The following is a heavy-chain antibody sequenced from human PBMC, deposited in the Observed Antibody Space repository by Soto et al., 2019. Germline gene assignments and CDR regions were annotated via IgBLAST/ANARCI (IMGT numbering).Heavy chain of an antibody. Sequence: SETLSLTCTVSGGSISSYYWSWIRQPPGKGLEWIGYIYYSGSTNYNPSLKSRVTISVDTSKNQFSLKLSSVTAADTAVYYCARGPDRHYGDYFFDYWGQGTLVTVSS. CDR1: GGSISSYY. CDR2: IYYSGST. D-gene: IGHD4-17*01. CDR3: ARGPDRHYGDYFFDY. V-gene: IGHV4-59*01. J-gene: IGHJ4*02.